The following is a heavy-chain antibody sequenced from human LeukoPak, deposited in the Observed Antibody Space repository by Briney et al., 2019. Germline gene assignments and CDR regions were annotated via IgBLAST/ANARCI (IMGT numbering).Heavy chain of an antibody. CDR1: AYTFTSYA. J-gene: IGHJ4*02. D-gene: IGHD5-12*01. V-gene: IGHV1-3*01. CDR3: ARGTISGVATIELDFDY. Sequence: ASVTLSCKVSAYTFTSYAMDWVRQAPGQRLEWMGWINAGNGQTKYSQKFQGRDTITRDTSASTAYMELSSVRSEDTAVYYCARGTISGVATIELDFDYWGQGTLVTGSS. CDR2: INAGNGQT.